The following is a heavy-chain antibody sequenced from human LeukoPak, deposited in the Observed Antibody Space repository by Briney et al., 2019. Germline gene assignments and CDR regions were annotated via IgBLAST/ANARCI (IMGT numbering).Heavy chain of an antibody. V-gene: IGHV4-38-2*02. CDR3: VTGGTMIVVDHIPE. Sequence: SETLSLTCTVSGYSISSGYYWGWIRQPPGKGLEWIGSIYHSGSTYYNPSLKSRVTISVDTSKNQFSLKLGSVTAADTAVYYCVTGGTMIVVDHIPEWGQGTLVTVSS. J-gene: IGHJ4*02. CDR1: GYSISSGYY. CDR2: IYHSGST. D-gene: IGHD3-22*01.